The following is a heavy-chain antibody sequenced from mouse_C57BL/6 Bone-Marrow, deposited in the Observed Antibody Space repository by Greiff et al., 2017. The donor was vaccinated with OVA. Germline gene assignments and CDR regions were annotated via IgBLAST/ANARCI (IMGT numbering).Heavy chain of an antibody. Sequence: DVMLVESGGGLVKPGGSLKLSCAASGFTFSDYGMHWVRQAPEKGLEWVAYISSGSSTIYYADTVKGRFTISRDNAKNTLFLQMTSLRSEDTAMYYCARTGGYAWFAYWGQGTLVTVSA. CDR1: GFTFSDYG. V-gene: IGHV5-17*01. CDR3: ARTGGYAWFAY. D-gene: IGHD2-2*01. CDR2: ISSGSSTI. J-gene: IGHJ3*01.